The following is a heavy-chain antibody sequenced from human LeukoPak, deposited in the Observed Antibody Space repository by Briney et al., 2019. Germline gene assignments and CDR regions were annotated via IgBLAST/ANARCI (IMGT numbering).Heavy chain of an antibody. CDR1: GGTFSSYA. V-gene: IGHV1-69*13. CDR2: IIPIFGTA. J-gene: IGHJ3*02. D-gene: IGHD3/OR15-3a*01. Sequence: SVKVSCKASGGTFSSYAISWVRQAPGQGLEWMGGIIPIFGTANYAQKFQGRVTITADESTSTAYMELSSLRSEDTAVYYCARAQILTALLGLPDLKLGAFDIWGQGTMVTVSS. CDR3: ARAQILTALLGLPDLKLGAFDI.